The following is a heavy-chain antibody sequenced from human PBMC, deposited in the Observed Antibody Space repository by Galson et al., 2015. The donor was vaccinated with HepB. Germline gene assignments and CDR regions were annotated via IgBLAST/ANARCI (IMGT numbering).Heavy chain of an antibody. V-gene: IGHV1-2*06. Sequence: SVTVSCKASGYTFTAYYMHWVRQAPGQGLEWMGRINPKSGGTDFPQNFQGRVTMTSDTTISTVYMELSRLKSDDTAVYYCARVGFRSGLNWGQGTLVTVSS. D-gene: IGHD1-1*01. J-gene: IGHJ4*02. CDR3: ARVGFRSGLN. CDR2: INPKSGGT. CDR1: GYTFTAYY.